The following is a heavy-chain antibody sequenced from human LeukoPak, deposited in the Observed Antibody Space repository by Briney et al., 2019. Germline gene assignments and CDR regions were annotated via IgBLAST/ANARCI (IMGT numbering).Heavy chain of an antibody. D-gene: IGHD6-6*01. CDR2: IIPILGIA. CDR1: GGTFSSYA. V-gene: IGHV1-69*04. J-gene: IGHJ5*02. Sequence: ASVKVSCKASGGTFSSYAISWVRQAPGQGLEWMGRIIPILGIANYAQKFQGRVTITADKSTSTAYMELSSLRSEDTAVYYCARHYSSPYNWFDPWGQGILVTVSS. CDR3: ARHYSSPYNWFDP.